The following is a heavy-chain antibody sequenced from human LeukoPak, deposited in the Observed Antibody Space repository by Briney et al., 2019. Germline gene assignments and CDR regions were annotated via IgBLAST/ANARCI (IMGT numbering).Heavy chain of an antibody. V-gene: IGHV3-48*03. CDR1: GFNFRNYE. CDR2: ISSSGSNI. CDR3: ARDPGYDYGYDY. Sequence: GGSLRLSCAASGFNFRNYEMNWVRQAPGKGLEWLSYISSSGSNIYYADSVKGRFTISRDNAKNTLYLQMNSLRPEDTAVYYCARDPGYDYGYDYWGQGTLVTVSS. J-gene: IGHJ4*02. D-gene: IGHD5-18*01.